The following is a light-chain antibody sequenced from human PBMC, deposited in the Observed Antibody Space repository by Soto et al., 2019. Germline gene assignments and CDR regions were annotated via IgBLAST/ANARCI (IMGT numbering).Light chain of an antibody. J-gene: IGKJ4*01. CDR2: DAS. V-gene: IGKV3-11*01. Sequence: EIVLTQSPATLSLSPGERATLSCRASQSVSSYLAWYQQKPGQAPRLLIYDASNRATGIPARFSGSGSGTDFTLTIISLEPEDFAVYYWQQRSNWPPTFGGGTKVDIK. CDR1: QSVSSY. CDR3: QQRSNWPPT.